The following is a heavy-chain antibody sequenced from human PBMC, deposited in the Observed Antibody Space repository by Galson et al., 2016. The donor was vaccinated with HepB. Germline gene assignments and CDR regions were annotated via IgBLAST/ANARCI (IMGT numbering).Heavy chain of an antibody. D-gene: IGHD2-2*01. Sequence: SVKVSCKASGYTFTSYDINWVRQATGQGLEWMGYMNPNNGNTGYAHKFQGRVTMTRDTSISTAYMELSSLSSEETAVYYCASLIPARWGQGTLVTVSS. CDR3: ASLIPAR. J-gene: IGHJ4*02. CDR2: MNPNNGNT. V-gene: IGHV1-8*01. CDR1: GYTFTSYD.